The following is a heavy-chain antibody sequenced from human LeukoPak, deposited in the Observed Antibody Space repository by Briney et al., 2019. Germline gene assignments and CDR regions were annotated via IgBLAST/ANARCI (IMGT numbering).Heavy chain of an antibody. V-gene: IGHV3-30*04. CDR3: ARGKPDTAMVENPFDY. CDR2: ISYDGSNK. J-gene: IGHJ4*02. D-gene: IGHD5-18*01. Sequence: GGSLRLSCAASGFTFSSYAMHWVRQAPGKGLERVAVISYDGSNKYYADSVKGRFTISRDDSKNTLYLQMNSLRAEDTAVYYCARGKPDTAMVENPFDYWGQGTLVTVSS. CDR1: GFTFSSYA.